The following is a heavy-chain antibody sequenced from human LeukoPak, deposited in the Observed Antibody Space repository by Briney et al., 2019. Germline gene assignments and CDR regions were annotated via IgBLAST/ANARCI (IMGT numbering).Heavy chain of an antibody. J-gene: IGHJ3*02. CDR3: ASSMRSGLGAFDI. V-gene: IGHV1-69*04. CDR2: IIPILGIA. D-gene: IGHD3-16*01. CDR1: GGTFSSYA. Sequence: GSSVKVSCKASGGTFSSYAISWVRQAPGQGLEWMGRIIPILGIANYAQKFQGRVTITADKSTSTAYMELSSLRSEDTAVYYCASSMRSGLGAFDIWGQGTMVTVSS.